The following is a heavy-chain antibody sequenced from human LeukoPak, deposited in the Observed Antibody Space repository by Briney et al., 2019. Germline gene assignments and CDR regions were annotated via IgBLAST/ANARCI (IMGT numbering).Heavy chain of an antibody. D-gene: IGHD6-13*01. CDR3: ARDRWGIAAAGHYFDY. V-gene: IGHV3-7*01. Sequence: GGSLRLSCAASGFTFSSYWMSWVRQAPGKGLEWMANIKQDGSEKYYVDSVKGRFTISRDNAKNSLYLQMNSLRAEDTSVYYCARDRWGIAAAGHYFDYWGQGTLVTVSS. J-gene: IGHJ4*02. CDR2: IKQDGSEK. CDR1: GFTFSSYW.